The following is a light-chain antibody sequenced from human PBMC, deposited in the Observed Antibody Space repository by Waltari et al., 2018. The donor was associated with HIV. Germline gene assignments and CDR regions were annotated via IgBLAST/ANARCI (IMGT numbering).Light chain of an antibody. V-gene: IGKV1-8*01. Sequence: ATRMTKSPSSLSASTGDKVTLTCRASQDIGNYLAWYQQKPGKAPKLLIYGASTLQSGVPPRFSGSGSGTDFTLTINCLQSEDFATYFCQQCYNNPRTFGQGTKVEIK. J-gene: IGKJ1*01. CDR2: GAS. CDR1: QDIGNY. CDR3: QQCYNNPRT.